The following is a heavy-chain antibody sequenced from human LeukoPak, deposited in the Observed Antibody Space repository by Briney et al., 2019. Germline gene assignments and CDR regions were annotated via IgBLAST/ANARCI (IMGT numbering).Heavy chain of an antibody. D-gene: IGHD6-13*01. J-gene: IGHJ5*02. V-gene: IGHV3-9*01. CDR2: ISWNSGNI. CDR3: ARGPGKSSSSWYDWFDP. Sequence: GGSLRLSCAASGFTFDDYAMYWVRQAPGKGLEWVSGISWNSGNIGYADSVKGRFIISRDNAKNSLYLQMNSLRAEDTAVYYCARGPGKSSSSWYDWFDPWGQGTLVTVSS. CDR1: GFTFDDYA.